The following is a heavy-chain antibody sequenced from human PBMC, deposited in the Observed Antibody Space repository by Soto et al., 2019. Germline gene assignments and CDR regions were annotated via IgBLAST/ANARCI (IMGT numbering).Heavy chain of an antibody. V-gene: IGHV3-53*01. CDR3: SRDSPHGDP. Sequence: PGGSLRLSCAASGLIFSTEYMSWVCQAPGKGLEWVSIIYTDGSTYYADSAKGRFTISSDNSKNTLYLQMDSLRADDTAVYHCSRDSPHGDPWGKGNLVTVS. CDR2: IYTDGST. CDR1: GLIFSTEY. J-gene: IGHJ5*02.